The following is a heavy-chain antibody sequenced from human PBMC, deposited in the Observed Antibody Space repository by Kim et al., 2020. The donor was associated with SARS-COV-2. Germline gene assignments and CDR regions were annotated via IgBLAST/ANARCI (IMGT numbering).Heavy chain of an antibody. CDR3: ARDSYDSSGYYRQFDY. Sequence: ASVKVSCKASGYTFTGYYMHWVRQAPGQGLEWMGWINPNSGGTNYAQKFQGRVTMTRDTSISTAYMELSRLRSDDTAVYYCARDSYDSSGYYRQFDYWGQGTLVTVSS. J-gene: IGHJ4*02. V-gene: IGHV1-2*02. CDR1: GYTFTGYY. CDR2: INPNSGGT. D-gene: IGHD3-22*01.